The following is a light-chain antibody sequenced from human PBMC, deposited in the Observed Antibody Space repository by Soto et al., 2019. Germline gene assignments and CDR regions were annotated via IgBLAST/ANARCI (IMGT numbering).Light chain of an antibody. Sequence: EIVMTQSTATLSVSPGERATLSCRASQSVSRNLAWYQQKPGQAPSLLIYGASTRATGIRARFSGSGFGTGFTPTISSLQCEGLSVYYSKQYNNWRPITFGQGTRREIK. CDR2: GAS. V-gene: IGKV3-15*01. CDR3: KQYNNWRPIT. J-gene: IGKJ5*01. CDR1: QSVSRN.